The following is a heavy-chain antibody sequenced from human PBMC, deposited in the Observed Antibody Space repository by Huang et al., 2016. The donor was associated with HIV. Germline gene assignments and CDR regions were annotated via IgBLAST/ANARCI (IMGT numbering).Heavy chain of an antibody. CDR3: ASQHIGAAATWF. CDR1: GDFISSTNYY. CDR2: VYQGGST. V-gene: IGHV4-39*01. D-gene: IGHD6-13*01. Sequence: QLQLQESGPGQVKPSETLSLTCTVSGDFISSTNYYWGWIRQSPGKGLEWVGSVYQGGSTNYHPSLKRRVTLSVDTSRNQFSLRLNSVTAADTAVYYCASQHIGAAATWFWGRGTQVAVSS. J-gene: IGHJ4*02.